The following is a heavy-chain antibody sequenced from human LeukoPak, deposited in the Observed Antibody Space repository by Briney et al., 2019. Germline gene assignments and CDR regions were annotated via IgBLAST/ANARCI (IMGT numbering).Heavy chain of an antibody. V-gene: IGHV1-46*01. CDR1: GYTFTSYY. CDR3: ARSHGSGSYYNYYYYGMDV. CDR2: INPSGGST. J-gene: IGHJ6*02. Sequence: ASVKVSCKASGYTFTSYYMHWVRQAPGQGLEWMGIINPSGGSTSYAQKFQGRVTMTRDTPTSTVYMELSSLRSEDTAVYYCARSHGSGSYYNYYYYGMDVWGQGTTVTVSS. D-gene: IGHD3-10*01.